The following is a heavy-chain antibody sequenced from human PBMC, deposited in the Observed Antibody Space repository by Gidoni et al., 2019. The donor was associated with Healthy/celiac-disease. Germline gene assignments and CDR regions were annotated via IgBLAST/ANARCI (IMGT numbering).Heavy chain of an antibody. Sequence: EVQLVESGGGLVQPGRSLRLSCAASGFTCDDYDMHWVRQAPGKGLECVSGISWNSCSIGYADSVKGRFTISRDNAKNSLYLQMNSLRAEDTALYYCAKDYCSSTSCYTGGYFDYWGQGTLVTVSS. J-gene: IGHJ4*02. CDR3: AKDYCSSTSCYTGGYFDY. V-gene: IGHV3-9*01. CDR1: GFTCDDYD. CDR2: ISWNSCSI. D-gene: IGHD2-2*02.